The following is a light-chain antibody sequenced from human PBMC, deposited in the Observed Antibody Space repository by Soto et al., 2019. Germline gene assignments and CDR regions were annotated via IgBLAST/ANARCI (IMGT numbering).Light chain of an antibody. V-gene: IGKV3-11*01. J-gene: IGKJ4*01. Sequence: EIVLTQSPATLSLSAGERATLSCRASQSVDSYLTWYQQKPGQAPRLLIYDVSKRATGIPVRFSGSGSGTDFTLTISSLEPEDVAIYYCQQRRNWPRTFGGGTKVEIK. CDR3: QQRRNWPRT. CDR2: DVS. CDR1: QSVDSY.